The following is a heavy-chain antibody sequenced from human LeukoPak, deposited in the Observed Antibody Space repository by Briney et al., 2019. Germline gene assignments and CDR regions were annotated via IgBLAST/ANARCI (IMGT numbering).Heavy chain of an antibody. D-gene: IGHD2-21*02. V-gene: IGHV3-21*01. Sequence: GGSLRLSCAASGFTFSSYSMNWVRQAPGKGLEWVSSISSSSSYIYYADSVKGRFTVSRDNAKNSLYLQMNSLRAEDTAVYYCARDPSYCGGDCYSSGAFDIWGQGTMVTVSS. CDR2: ISSSSSYI. CDR1: GFTFSSYS. J-gene: IGHJ3*02. CDR3: ARDPSYCGGDCYSSGAFDI.